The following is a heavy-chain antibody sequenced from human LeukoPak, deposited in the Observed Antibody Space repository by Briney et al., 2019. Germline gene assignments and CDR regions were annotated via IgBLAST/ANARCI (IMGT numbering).Heavy chain of an antibody. V-gene: IGHV5-51*01. CDR1: GYSFTSYW. CDR3: ARQERYYYGSGSYRYFDY. Sequence: GESLKISCQGSGYSFTSYWIGWVRQMPGKGLEWMGIIYPGDSDTRYSPSFQGQVTISADKSISTAYLQWSSLKASDTAMYYCARQERYYYGSGSYRYFDYWGQGTLVTVSS. CDR2: IYPGDSDT. D-gene: IGHD3-10*01. J-gene: IGHJ4*02.